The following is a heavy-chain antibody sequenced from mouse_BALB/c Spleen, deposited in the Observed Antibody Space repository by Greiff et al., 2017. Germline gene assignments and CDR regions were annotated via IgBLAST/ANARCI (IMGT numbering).Heavy chain of an antibody. CDR2: IWAGGST. V-gene: IGHV2-9*02. J-gene: IGHJ3*01. Sequence: VKLMESGPGLVAPSQSLSITCTVSGFSLTSYGVHWVRQPPGKGLEWLGVIWAGGSTNYNSALMSRLSISKDNSKSQVFLKMNSLQTDDTAMYYCARGGLRLPFAYWGQGTLVTVSA. CDR1: GFSLTSYG. D-gene: IGHD2-4*01. CDR3: ARGGLRLPFAY.